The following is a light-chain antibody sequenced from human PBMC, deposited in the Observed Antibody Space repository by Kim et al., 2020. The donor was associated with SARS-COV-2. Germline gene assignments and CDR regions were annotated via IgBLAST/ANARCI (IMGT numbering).Light chain of an antibody. Sequence: DIQMTQSPSTLSASVGDRVTITCRASQSIDDFLAWYQQKPGKAPKRLIYRASSLKIGVPSRFSGSGSGTEFTLTASSLQPDDFATYYCQQYRSYPWTFGQGTKVDIK. CDR3: QQYRSYPWT. J-gene: IGKJ1*01. CDR1: QSIDDF. CDR2: RAS. V-gene: IGKV1-5*03.